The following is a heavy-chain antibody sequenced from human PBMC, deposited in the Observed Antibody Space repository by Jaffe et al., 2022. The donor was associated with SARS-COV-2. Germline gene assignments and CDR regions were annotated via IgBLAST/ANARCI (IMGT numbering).Heavy chain of an antibody. J-gene: IGHJ4*02. Sequence: QVQLVESGGGVVQPGRSLRLSCAASGFTFSTYAMHWVRQAPGKGLEWVAVISYDGSNKYYADSVRGRFTISRDNSKNTLYLQMNSLRAEDTAVYSCARTSYCGGDCYSGSFDSWGQGTLVTVSS. D-gene: IGHD2-21*02. CDR3: ARTSYCGGDCYSGSFDS. CDR1: GFTFSTYA. CDR2: ISYDGSNK. V-gene: IGHV3-30-3*01.